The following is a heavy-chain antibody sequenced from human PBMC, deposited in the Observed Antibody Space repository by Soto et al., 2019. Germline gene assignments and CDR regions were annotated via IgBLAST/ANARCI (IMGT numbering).Heavy chain of an antibody. Sequence: TGGSLRLSCAASGFTVSSNYMSWVRQAPGKGLEWVSVIYSDSSTYYADSVKGRFTISTDNSRNTVYLQMNSLRAEDTAVYYCARVGSSGYYPYYFDFWGQGTLVTVSS. V-gene: IGHV3-53*01. CDR2: IYSDSST. J-gene: IGHJ4*02. CDR1: GFTVSSNY. D-gene: IGHD3-22*01. CDR3: ARVGSSGYYPYYFDF.